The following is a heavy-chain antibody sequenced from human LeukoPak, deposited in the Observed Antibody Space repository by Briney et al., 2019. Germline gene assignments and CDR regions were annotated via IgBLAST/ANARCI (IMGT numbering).Heavy chain of an antibody. V-gene: IGHV4-59*08. CDR2: IYYIGST. D-gene: IGHD2-21*01. CDR1: GGSITNYY. CDR3: ARLDRYSGGYWYFDL. J-gene: IGHJ2*01. Sequence: PSETLSLTCIVSGGSITNYYWSWIRQPPGMGLDWIGYIYYIGSTYYSPSLKSRVTISVDASKNQFSLKLSSVTAADTAVYYCARLDRYSGGYWYFDLWGRGTLVTVSS.